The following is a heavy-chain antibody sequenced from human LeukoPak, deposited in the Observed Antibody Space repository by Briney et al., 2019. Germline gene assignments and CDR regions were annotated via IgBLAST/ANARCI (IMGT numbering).Heavy chain of an antibody. Sequence: PSETQSLTCTVSGDSITTSSNYWGWLRHLPGKGLEWIGSVYRSGSSYYNPSLKSRVTISVDTSKNQFTLNLTSVTAADTAVYHCARRGTSGWAYYFDFWGPGSLPTVSS. CDR1: GDSITTSSNY. V-gene: IGHV4-39*01. D-gene: IGHD6-19*01. CDR2: VYRSGSS. J-gene: IGHJ4*02. CDR3: ARRGTSGWAYYFDF.